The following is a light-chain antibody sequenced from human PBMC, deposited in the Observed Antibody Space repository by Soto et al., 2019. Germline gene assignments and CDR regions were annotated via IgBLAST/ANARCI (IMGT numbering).Light chain of an antibody. CDR2: GAS. CDR3: QQYGSSIWT. Sequence: EIVFTQSPATLSLSPGERATLSCTTSQSVSSNLAWYEQKPGQAPRLLIYGASSRETGIPDRFSGSGSGTEFTLTISRLEPEDFAVYYCQQYGSSIWTFGQGTKVDIK. V-gene: IGKV3-20*01. CDR1: QSVSSN. J-gene: IGKJ1*01.